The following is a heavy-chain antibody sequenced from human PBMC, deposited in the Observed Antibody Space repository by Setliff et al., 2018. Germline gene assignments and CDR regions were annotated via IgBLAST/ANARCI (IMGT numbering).Heavy chain of an antibody. Sequence: SETLSLTCTVSGGSISSGGYYWSWIRQPAGKGLEWIGHIYVSVTTNYNPSLKSRVTTSVDTSKNHFSLNLRSVTAADTAVYYCARLSPYNTGPPFDYWGQGTLVTVSS. V-gene: IGHV4-61*09. J-gene: IGHJ4*02. CDR2: IYVSVTT. CDR3: ARLSPYNTGPPFDY. D-gene: IGHD2-8*02. CDR1: GGSISSGGYY.